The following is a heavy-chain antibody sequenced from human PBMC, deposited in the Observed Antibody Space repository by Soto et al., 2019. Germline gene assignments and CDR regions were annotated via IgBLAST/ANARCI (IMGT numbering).Heavy chain of an antibody. Sequence: SETLSLTCTVSGGSISSYYWSWIRQPPGKGLEWIGYIYYSGSTNYNPSLKSRVTISVDTSKNQFSLKLSSVTAADTAVYYCARGRGHSSGWYGDYWGQGTLVTVSS. CDR1: GGSISSYY. D-gene: IGHD6-19*01. V-gene: IGHV4-59*01. J-gene: IGHJ4*02. CDR3: ARGRGHSSGWYGDY. CDR2: IYYSGST.